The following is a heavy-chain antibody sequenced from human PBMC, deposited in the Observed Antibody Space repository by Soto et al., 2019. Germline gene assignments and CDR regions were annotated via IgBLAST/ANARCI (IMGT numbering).Heavy chain of an antibody. Sequence: QITLKESGPTLVKPTQTLTLTCSFSGFSLTTREVGVGWIRQPPGKALEWLALIYWDDDKRYNPSLKSRLAITKDTSKNQVVLTMTNMDPVDTVTYYCARNAEYYTSAHYRNWGQGTLVTVSS. J-gene: IGHJ4*02. V-gene: IGHV2-5*02. CDR1: GFSLTTREVG. D-gene: IGHD3-22*01. CDR3: ARNAEYYTSAHYRN. CDR2: IYWDDDK.